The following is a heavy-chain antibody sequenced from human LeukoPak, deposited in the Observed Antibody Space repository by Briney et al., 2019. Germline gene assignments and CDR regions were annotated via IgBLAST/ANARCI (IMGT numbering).Heavy chain of an antibody. CDR3: ARDRGYCSGGRCSSLGPVFDP. J-gene: IGHJ5*02. V-gene: IGHV3-11*04. CDR1: GFTFSNYY. D-gene: IGHD2-15*01. Sequence: AGGSLRLSCAASGFTFSNYYMSWIRQAPGKGLEWVSYISRSVGTIYYADSVKGRFTISRDNAKNSLYLQMNSLRAEDTAVYYCARDRGYCSGGRCSSLGPVFDPWGQGTLVTVSS. CDR2: ISRSVGTI.